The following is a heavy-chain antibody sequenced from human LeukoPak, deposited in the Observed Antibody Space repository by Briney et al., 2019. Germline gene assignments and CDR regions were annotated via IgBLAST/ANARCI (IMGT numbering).Heavy chain of an antibody. CDR2: IYYGGRT. CDR3: ARLRDSSGYPRPFDY. Sequence: SETLSLTCTVSDGSISNDYWSWIRQSPGKGLEWIGYIYYGGRTNYNSSLKSRVTISVDTSKNQFSLKLNSVTAADTAVYYCARLRDSSGYPRPFDYWGQGTLVTVSS. CDR1: DGSISNDY. J-gene: IGHJ4*02. D-gene: IGHD3-22*01. V-gene: IGHV4-59*01.